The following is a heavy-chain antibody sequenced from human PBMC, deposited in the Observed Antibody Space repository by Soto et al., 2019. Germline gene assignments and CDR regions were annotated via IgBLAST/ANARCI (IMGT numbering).Heavy chain of an antibody. Sequence: ESQRIPSKCFGYNSINFWVGLVRQKPGKGLVWMGIIYPGDSDTRYSPSFQGQVTISADKSISTAYLQWSSLKASDTAMYYCAILISGYDPDYYYYHGMDVWGQGTTVTVSS. J-gene: IGHJ6*02. V-gene: IGHV5-51*01. CDR3: AILISGYDPDYYYYHGMDV. CDR2: IYPGDSDT. CDR1: GYNSINFW. D-gene: IGHD5-12*01.